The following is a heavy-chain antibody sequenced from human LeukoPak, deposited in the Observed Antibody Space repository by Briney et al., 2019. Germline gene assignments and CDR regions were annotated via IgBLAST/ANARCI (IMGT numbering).Heavy chain of an antibody. CDR3: AKDQGLSYQLLAGGAFDI. V-gene: IGHV3-23*01. D-gene: IGHD2-2*01. CDR2: ISGSGGST. Sequence: PGGSRRLSCAASGFTFSSYWMSWVRQAPGKGLEWVSAISGSGGSTYYADSVKGRFTISRDNSKNTLYLQMNSLRAEDTAVYYCAKDQGLSYQLLAGGAFDIWGQGTMVTVSS. CDR1: GFTFSSYW. J-gene: IGHJ3*02.